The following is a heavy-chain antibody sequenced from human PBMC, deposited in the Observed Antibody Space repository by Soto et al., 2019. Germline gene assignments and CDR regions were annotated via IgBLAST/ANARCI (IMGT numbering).Heavy chain of an antibody. J-gene: IGHJ3*02. V-gene: IGHV3-23*01. CDR1: GLTFSSYA. D-gene: IGHD3-10*01. Sequence: EVQLLESGGGLVQPGGSLRLSCSASGLTFSSYAMTWVRQAPGKGLEWVSGISGGGYSTDYADSVKGRFTISRDNSKNTLYLQMNSLRVEDTAGYYCVIDMVSSTASNAFDIWGQGTMVTVSS. CDR2: ISGGGYST. CDR3: VIDMVSSTASNAFDI.